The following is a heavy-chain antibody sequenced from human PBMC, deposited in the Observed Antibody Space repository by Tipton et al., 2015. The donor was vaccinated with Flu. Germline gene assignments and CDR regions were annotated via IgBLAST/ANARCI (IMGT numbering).Heavy chain of an antibody. CDR2: INVGGST. CDR3: ARRTSGGLRTFDI. D-gene: IGHD3-16*01. J-gene: IGHJ3*02. CDR1: GFAFNSYG. V-gene: IGHV3-23*01. Sequence: SLRLSCVASGFAFNSYGMNWVRQAPGKGPEWVSGINVGGSTFYAESVEGRFTISRDNSKNTLYLQMKTLRAEDTAIYYCARRTSGGLRTFDIWGQGTMVTVSS.